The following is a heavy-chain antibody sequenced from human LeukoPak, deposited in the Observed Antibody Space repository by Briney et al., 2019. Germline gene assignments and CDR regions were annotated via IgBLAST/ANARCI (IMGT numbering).Heavy chain of an antibody. CDR1: GYTFITYA. Sequence: ASVTVSYTASGYTFITYAMHWVRQAPGQRLEWMGWSNAGNGNTKYSQEFQGRVTITRDTSASTVYMELSSLRSEDLAVYYCARERDGMDVWGQGTTVTVSS. J-gene: IGHJ6*02. V-gene: IGHV1-3*02. CDR2: SNAGNGNT. CDR3: ARERDGMDV.